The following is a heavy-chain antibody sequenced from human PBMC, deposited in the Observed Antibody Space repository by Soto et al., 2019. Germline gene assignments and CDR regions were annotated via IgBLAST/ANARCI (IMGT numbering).Heavy chain of an antibody. V-gene: IGHV3-30*03. J-gene: IGHJ6*03. Sequence: GGSLRLSCAASGFTFSSYGMHWVRQAPGKGLEWVAVISYDGSNKYYADSVKGRFTISRENAKNSLYLQMNSLRAGDTAVYYCARVAASARYFDWSRNKRAMDVWGKGTTVTV. D-gene: IGHD3-9*01. CDR3: ARVAASARYFDWSRNKRAMDV. CDR1: GFTFSSYG. CDR2: ISYDGSNK.